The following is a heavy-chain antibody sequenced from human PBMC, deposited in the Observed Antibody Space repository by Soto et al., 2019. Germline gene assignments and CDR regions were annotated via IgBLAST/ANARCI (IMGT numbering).Heavy chain of an antibody. CDR3: AKSPRGEMATD. J-gene: IGHJ4*02. V-gene: IGHV1-18*01. Sequence: QVQLVQSGGEVKKPGASVTVSCKASGYTFINYHITWVRQAPGQGLEWMAWINTYNGMTDYAQRFQGRVTMTRDTSMSTAYMVLRNLGSDDTAVYFCAKSPRGEMATDWGQGTLVTVSS. CDR1: GYTFINYH. D-gene: IGHD5-12*01. CDR2: INTYNGMT.